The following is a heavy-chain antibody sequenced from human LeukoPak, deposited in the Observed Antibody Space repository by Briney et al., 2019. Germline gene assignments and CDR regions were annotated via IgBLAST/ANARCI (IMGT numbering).Heavy chain of an antibody. CDR1: GGSISSSSYH. Sequence: PSETLSLTCTVSGGSISSSSYHWGWLRQSPGVGLQWFTSMSYSGATYYNPSLQSRVTISVDTSKIQFSLKLYSVTVADTAVYYCARHCRAVLVVPVARGDYFDYWGQGTLVTVSS. V-gene: IGHV4-39*01. CDR3: ARHCRAVLVVPVARGDYFDY. J-gene: IGHJ4*02. D-gene: IGHD2-2*01. CDR2: MSYSGAT.